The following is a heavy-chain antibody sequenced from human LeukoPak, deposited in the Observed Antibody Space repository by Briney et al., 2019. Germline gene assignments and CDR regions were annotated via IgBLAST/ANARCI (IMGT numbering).Heavy chain of an antibody. CDR3: ARDRDIVVVPAAKQIFFDP. CDR1: GGSISSSSYY. V-gene: IGHV4-39*07. D-gene: IGHD2-2*01. J-gene: IGHJ5*02. Sequence: PSETLSLTCTVSGGSISSSSYYWGWIRQPPGKGLEWIGSIYYSGSTYYNPSLKSRVTISVDTSKNQFSLKLSPVTAADTAVYYCARDRDIVVVPAAKQIFFDPWGQGTLVTVSS. CDR2: IYYSGST.